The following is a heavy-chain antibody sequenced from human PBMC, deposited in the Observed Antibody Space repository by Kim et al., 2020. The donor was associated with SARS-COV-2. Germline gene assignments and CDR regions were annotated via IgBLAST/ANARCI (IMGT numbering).Heavy chain of an antibody. D-gene: IGHD3-9*01. CDR3: ARVRYFDWLFHQSPHYFD. Sequence: SETLSLTCAVYGDPVNGYYWSWIRQPPGKGLECIGEINYDRSTNYKPSLKSRVTMSLDSSKSQFSLRLTSLTAADTAVYYGARVRYFDWLFHQSPHYFD. CDR1: GDPVNGYY. V-gene: IGHV4-34*01. CDR2: INYDRST. J-gene: IGHJ4*01.